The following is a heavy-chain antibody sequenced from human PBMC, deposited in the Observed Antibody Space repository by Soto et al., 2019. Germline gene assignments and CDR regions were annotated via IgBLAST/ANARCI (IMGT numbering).Heavy chain of an antibody. Sequence: DVQLVESGGDLVQPGGSLTLSCTASGLTVTNAWMNWVRQSPGKRLEWVGLIKSEADGGTTAYAAPVKDRFTISRDDSENPLYLQINSLETEDAAVYYCMTMNGFRTSRDYWGQGTLVTVSS. J-gene: IGHJ4*02. D-gene: IGHD2-8*01. CDR3: MTMNGFRTSRDY. V-gene: IGHV3-15*07. CDR2: IKSEADGGTT. CDR1: GLTVTNAW.